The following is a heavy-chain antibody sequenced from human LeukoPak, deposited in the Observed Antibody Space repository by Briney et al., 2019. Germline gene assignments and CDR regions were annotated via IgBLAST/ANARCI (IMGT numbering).Heavy chain of an antibody. CDR1: GGSFSDYY. J-gene: IGHJ3*02. V-gene: IGHV4-31*11. CDR2: IFYNGNT. D-gene: IGHD3-22*01. Sequence: PSGTLSLTCAVYGGSFSDYYWSWIRQHPGKGLEWIGYIFYNGNTYYNPSLKSRLTISGDTSENQFSLMLSSVTAADTAVYYCVRNFDSYNAFDIWGQGTMVTVSS. CDR3: VRNFDSYNAFDI.